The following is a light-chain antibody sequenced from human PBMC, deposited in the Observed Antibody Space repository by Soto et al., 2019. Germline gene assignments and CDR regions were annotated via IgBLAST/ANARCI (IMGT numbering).Light chain of an antibody. CDR1: QSVTTQ. CDR2: DAS. Sequence: TLSLSPGERDTLSLRASQSVTTQLAWYQQKPGQAPRLLIYDASNRATGIPARFSGSGSGTDFTLTISSLEPEDFAVYYCQQRSNWPPITFGQGTRLEIK. V-gene: IGKV3-11*01. J-gene: IGKJ5*01. CDR3: QQRSNWPPIT.